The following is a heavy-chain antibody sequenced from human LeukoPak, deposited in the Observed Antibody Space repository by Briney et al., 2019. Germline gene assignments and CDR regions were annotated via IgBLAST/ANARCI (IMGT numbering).Heavy chain of an antibody. CDR1: RFDFSRYV. V-gene: IGHV3-30-3*01. CDR3: ARGNLYTAASIEDY. D-gene: IGHD3-16*01. CDR2: ISQEGYMK. J-gene: IGHJ4*02. Sequence: GGSLRLSRAASRFDFSRYVIHWVRQGPARGLEWVAVISQEGYMKDYADSVKGRFTVSRDNSKNTVYLQMNSLSAEDASRYYCARGNLYTAASIEDYWGQGTLVTVSS.